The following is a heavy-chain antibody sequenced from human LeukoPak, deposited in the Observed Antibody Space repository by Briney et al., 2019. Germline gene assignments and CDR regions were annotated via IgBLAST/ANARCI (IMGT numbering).Heavy chain of an antibody. V-gene: IGHV4-39*07. Sequence: SETLSLTCTVSGGSISSSSYYWGWIRQPPGKGLEWIGSIYYSGSTYYNPSLKSRVTISVDTSKNQFSLKLSSVTAADTAVYYCARDESHPYYYDSSGYYAPPFDYWGQGTLVTVSS. CDR2: IYYSGST. J-gene: IGHJ4*02. CDR1: GGSISSSSYY. CDR3: ARDESHPYYYDSSGYYAPPFDY. D-gene: IGHD3-22*01.